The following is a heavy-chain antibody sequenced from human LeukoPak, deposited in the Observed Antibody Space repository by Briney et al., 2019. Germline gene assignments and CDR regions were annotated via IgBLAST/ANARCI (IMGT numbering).Heavy chain of an antibody. V-gene: IGHV4-34*01. CDR3: ARGFVPAAISTPFDY. J-gene: IGHJ4*02. D-gene: IGHD2-2*02. Sequence: SETLSLTCAVYGGSFSGYYWSWIRQPPGKGLEWIGEINHSGSTNYNPSLKSRVTISVDTSENQFSLKLSSVTAADTAVYYCARGFVPAAISTPFDYWGQGTLVTVSS. CDR1: GGSFSGYY. CDR2: INHSGST.